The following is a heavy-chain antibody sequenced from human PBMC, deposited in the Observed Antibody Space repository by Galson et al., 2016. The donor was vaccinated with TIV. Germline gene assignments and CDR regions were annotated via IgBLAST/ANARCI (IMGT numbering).Heavy chain of an antibody. CDR3: ARDRVVDATYYYYYYGMDV. CDR2: ISDGGNT. CDR1: GLSVSINY. Sequence: SLRLSCAASGLSVSINYMTWVRRAPGKGLEWVSLISDGGNTYYPDSVKGRFTISRDNSKNTLYLQMSGLRAEDTAVYYCARDRVVDATYYYYYYGMDVWGQGTAVTVSS. J-gene: IGHJ6*02. D-gene: IGHD1-26*01. V-gene: IGHV3-66*02.